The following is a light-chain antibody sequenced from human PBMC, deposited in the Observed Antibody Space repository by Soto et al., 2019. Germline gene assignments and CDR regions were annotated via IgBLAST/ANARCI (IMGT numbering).Light chain of an antibody. CDR3: QQYERYPMT. J-gene: IGKJ4*01. V-gene: IGKV1-5*03. Sequence: DSQMTQFPSTLSASVGDRVTITCRASQSISPWLAWYQQKPGKAPKILISKASTLQSGVPPRFSGSGSGTEFTLTISSLQPHDFATYYCQQYERYPMTFGGGTKVEIK. CDR2: KAS. CDR1: QSISPW.